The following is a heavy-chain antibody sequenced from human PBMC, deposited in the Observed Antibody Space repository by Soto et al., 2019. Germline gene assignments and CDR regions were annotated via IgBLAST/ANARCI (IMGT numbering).Heavy chain of an antibody. CDR1: GFTFSSYG. Sequence: GGSLRLSCAASGFTFSSYGMHWVRQAPGKGLEWVAVISWNSGNIGYADSVKGRFTVSRDNANNSLSLQMSSLRAEDTALYYCVKDIYKRDLNLCDLLHIWGQGTMVTVSS. CDR3: VKDIYKRDLNLCDLLHI. V-gene: IGHV3-9*01. D-gene: IGHD3-9*01. J-gene: IGHJ3*02. CDR2: ISWNSGNI.